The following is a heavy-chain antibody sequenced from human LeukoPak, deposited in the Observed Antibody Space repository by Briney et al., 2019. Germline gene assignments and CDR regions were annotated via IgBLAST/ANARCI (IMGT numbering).Heavy chain of an antibody. CDR1: GYTFSGYY. CDR3: ARGGTICSGGDCFLNWLDP. J-gene: IGHJ5*02. Sequence: ASVKVSCKASGYTFSGYYMHWVRQAPGQGLEWMGWINPNSGGTNYAQKFQGRVTTTRDTSISAAYMDLSSLTSDDTAVYYCARGGTICSGGDCFLNWLDPWGQGTLVTVSS. CDR2: INPNSGGT. V-gene: IGHV1-2*02. D-gene: IGHD2-21*02.